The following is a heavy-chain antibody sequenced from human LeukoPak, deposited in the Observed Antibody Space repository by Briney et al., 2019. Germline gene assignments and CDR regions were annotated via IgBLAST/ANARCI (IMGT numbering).Heavy chain of an antibody. J-gene: IGHJ4*02. CDR1: GFTFSSYE. D-gene: IGHD3-22*01. CDR3: ARKTDSGGQGDY. V-gene: IGHV3-66*01. Sequence: GGSLRLSCAASGFTFSSYEMNWVRQAPGKGLECVSVIYSGDNTYYADSVKGRFTISRDNSKNTLYLQMNSLRAEDTAVYYCARKTDSGGQGDYWGPGTLVTVSS. CDR2: IYSGDNT.